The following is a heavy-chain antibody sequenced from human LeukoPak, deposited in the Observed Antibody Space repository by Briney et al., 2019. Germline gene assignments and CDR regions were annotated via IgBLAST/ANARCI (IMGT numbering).Heavy chain of an antibody. D-gene: IGHD2-15*01. CDR3: ARGRYCSADICSGGDAFDI. V-gene: IGHV4-4*07. Sequence: SETLSLTCTVSGGSINNYYWSWIRQPAGKGLEWIGRIYTRGSTNYNPSLKSRVTMSVDTSKNQFSLKLSSVTAADTAVYYCARGRYCSADICSGGDAFDIWGQGAVVSVSS. J-gene: IGHJ3*02. CDR2: IYTRGST. CDR1: GGSINNYY.